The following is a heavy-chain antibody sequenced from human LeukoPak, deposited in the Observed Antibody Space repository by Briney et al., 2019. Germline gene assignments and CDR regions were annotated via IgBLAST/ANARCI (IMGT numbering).Heavy chain of an antibody. Sequence: GGSLRLSCAASCFSFSGSGFHSVRQASGKGLEWVGRIRSKANSYATAYAASVKGRFTISRDDSKNTAYLQMNSLKTEDTAVYYCTSGTVGTTEVYWGQGTLVTVSS. J-gene: IGHJ4*02. CDR3: TSGTVGTTEVY. D-gene: IGHD1-26*01. CDR2: IRSKANSYAT. CDR1: CFSFSGSG. V-gene: IGHV3-73*01.